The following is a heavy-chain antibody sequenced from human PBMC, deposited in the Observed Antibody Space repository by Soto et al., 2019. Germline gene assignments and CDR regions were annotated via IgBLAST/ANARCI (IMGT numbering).Heavy chain of an antibody. CDR2: ISSSSYT. CDR1: GFTFSDYY. J-gene: IGHJ6*02. D-gene: IGHD6-19*01. Sequence: GGSLRLSCAASGFTFSDYYMSWIRQAPGKGLEWVSYISSSSYTNYADSVKGRFTISRDNAKNSLYLQMNSLRAEDTAVYYCARDQYSSGWYRYYYYGMDVWGQGTTVTVSS. CDR3: ARDQYSSGWYRYYYYGMDV. V-gene: IGHV3-11*06.